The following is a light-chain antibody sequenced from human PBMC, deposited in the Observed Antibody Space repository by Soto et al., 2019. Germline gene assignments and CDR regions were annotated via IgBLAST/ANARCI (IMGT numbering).Light chain of an antibody. CDR2: EVT. V-gene: IGLV2-8*01. Sequence: QSALTQPPSASGSPGQSGAISCTGTSSDVGGNNYVSWYQQHPGKAPKLMVYEVTKRPSGVPDRFSGSKSGNTASLTGSGLQAEDEADYYCSSYAGSNNVIFGGGTKLTVL. CDR3: SSYAGSNNVI. J-gene: IGLJ2*01. CDR1: SSDVGGNNY.